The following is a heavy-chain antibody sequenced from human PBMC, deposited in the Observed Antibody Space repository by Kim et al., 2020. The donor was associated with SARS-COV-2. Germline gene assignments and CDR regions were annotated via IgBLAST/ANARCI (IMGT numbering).Heavy chain of an antibody. Sequence: VKGRFTISRDDSKNTLYLQMNSLSGEDTAVYYCAKDWSMTTLTTGALDYWGQGTLVAVSS. CDR3: AKDWSMTTLTTGALDY. J-gene: IGHJ4*02. V-gene: IGHV3-23*01. D-gene: IGHD4-17*01.